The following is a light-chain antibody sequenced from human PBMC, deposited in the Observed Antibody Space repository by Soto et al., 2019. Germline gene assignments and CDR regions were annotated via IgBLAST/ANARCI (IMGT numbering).Light chain of an antibody. CDR2: GAS. J-gene: IGKJ2*01. CDR1: QSVSSSY. CDR3: QQYGSSPPYT. V-gene: IGKV3-20*01. Sequence: EVVLTQSPGTLSLSPGERATLSCTASQSVSSSYLAWYQQKPGQAPMLLIYGASSRATGISDRFSGSGSGTDFTLTISRLEPEDFAVYYCQQYGSSPPYTFGQGTKLEIK.